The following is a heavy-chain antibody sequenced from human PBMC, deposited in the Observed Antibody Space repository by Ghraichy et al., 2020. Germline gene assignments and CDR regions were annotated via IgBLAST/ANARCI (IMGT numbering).Heavy chain of an antibody. J-gene: IGHJ4*02. Sequence: SETLSLTCAVSGGSVTSGGFSWAWLRPSPGKGLVWIVYIFLTKNTYYTPSLQGRVSFSVSRYKNLFSLRLYSVTAADTDVYYCARGRARGGWYDTSDYVFDYWGQGARGTVSS. V-gene: IGHV4-30-2*06. CDR2: IFLTKNT. D-gene: IGHD3-16*01. CDR1: GGSVTSGGFS. CDR3: ARGRARGGWYDTSDYVFDY.